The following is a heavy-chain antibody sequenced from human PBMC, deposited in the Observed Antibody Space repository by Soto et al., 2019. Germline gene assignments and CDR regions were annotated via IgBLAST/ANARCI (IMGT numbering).Heavy chain of an antibody. CDR3: SRDSYYYYSSRSFRGMDV. CDR2: IYYSGIT. J-gene: IGHJ6*02. D-gene: IGHD3-22*01. V-gene: IGHV4-61*01. Sequence: SETLSLTCTVSGGSVSSGSYYGSWIRQPPGKGLEWIGYIYYSGITNYNPSLKSRVTISVYTSKNQFSLKLSSVTAADKAVYYCSRDSYYYYSSRSFRGMDVWGQGTTVTVSS. CDR1: GGSVSSGSYY.